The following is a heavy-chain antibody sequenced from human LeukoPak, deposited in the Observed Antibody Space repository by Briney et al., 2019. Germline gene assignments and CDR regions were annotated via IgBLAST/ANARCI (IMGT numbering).Heavy chain of an antibody. CDR1: GFTFSSYG. Sequence: GGSLRLSCAASGFTFSSYGMHWVRQAPGKGLEWVAVISYDGSNKYYADSVKGRFTISRDNSKNTLYLQMNSLRAEDTAVYYCAKESIFGVVIISMGFDYWGQGTLVTVSS. CDR2: ISYDGSNK. V-gene: IGHV3-30*18. D-gene: IGHD3-3*01. CDR3: AKESIFGVVIISMGFDY. J-gene: IGHJ4*02.